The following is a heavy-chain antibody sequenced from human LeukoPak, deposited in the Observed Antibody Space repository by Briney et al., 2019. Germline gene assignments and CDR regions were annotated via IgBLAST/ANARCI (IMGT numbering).Heavy chain of an antibody. Sequence: SETLSLTCTVSGGSMSNYYWSWIRQPPGKGLEWIGYIYYSGTTNYNPSLKSRVTISVDTSKNQFSLKLSSVTAADTAVYYCARSYYYGMDVWGQGTTVTVSS. CDR3: ARSYYYGMDV. J-gene: IGHJ6*02. V-gene: IGHV4-59*08. CDR2: IYYSGTT. CDR1: GGSMSNYY.